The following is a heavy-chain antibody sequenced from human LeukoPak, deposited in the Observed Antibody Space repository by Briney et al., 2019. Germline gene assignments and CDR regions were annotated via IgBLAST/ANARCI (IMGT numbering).Heavy chain of an antibody. CDR3: ARGRYYDYIWGSSRYFDY. CDR2: INPSGST. CDR1: GGSFSGYY. V-gene: IGHV4-34*01. J-gene: IGHJ4*02. Sequence: SETLSLTCAVYGGSFSGYYWSWIRQPPGKGREWNGEINPSGSTNYNPSLKSRVTISVDTSKNQFSLKLSSVTAADTAVYYCARGRYYDYIWGSSRYFDYWGQGTLVTVSS. D-gene: IGHD3-16*02.